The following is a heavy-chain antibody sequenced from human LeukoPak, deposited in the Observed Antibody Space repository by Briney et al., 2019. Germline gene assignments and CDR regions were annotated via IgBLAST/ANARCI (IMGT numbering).Heavy chain of an antibody. V-gene: IGHV3-30*02. CDR3: ARDVAYYYESSGYYSLGFDI. CDR2: IRYDGSNK. J-gene: IGHJ3*02. CDR1: GFTFSSYA. D-gene: IGHD3-22*01. Sequence: GGSLRLSCAASGFTFSSYAMHWVRQAPGKGLEWVAFIRYDGSNKYYPDSVKGRFTISRDNAKNSLYLQMNGLRAEDTAVYYCARDVAYYYESSGYYSLGFDIWGQGTMVTVSS.